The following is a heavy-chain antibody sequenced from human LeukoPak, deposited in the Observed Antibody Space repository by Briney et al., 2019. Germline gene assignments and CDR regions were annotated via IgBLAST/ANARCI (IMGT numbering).Heavy chain of an antibody. CDR3: ARDPDSSGYYVFDY. CDR1: GFTFSSYG. Sequence: GGSLRLSCAASGFTFSSYGMHWVRQAPGKGLKWVAFIQYDGSYKNYADSVKGRFTISRDNSKNTLYLQMNSLRAEDTALYYCARDPDSSGYYVFDYWGQGTLVTVSS. J-gene: IGHJ4*02. V-gene: IGHV3-30*02. D-gene: IGHD3-22*01. CDR2: IQYDGSYK.